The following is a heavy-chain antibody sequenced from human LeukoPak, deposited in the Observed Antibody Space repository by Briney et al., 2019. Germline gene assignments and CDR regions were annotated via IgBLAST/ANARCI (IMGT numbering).Heavy chain of an antibody. V-gene: IGHV4-59*08. D-gene: IGHD6-13*01. CDR2: IYYSGST. Sequence: SETLSLTCTVSGGSISSYYWSWIRQPPGKGLEWIGYIYYSGSTNYNPSLKSRVTISVDTSKNQFSLKLSSVTAADTAVYYCASLAAAGTPRYYYYYMDVWGKGTTVTVSS. CDR3: ASLAAAGTPRYYYYYMDV. CDR1: GGSISSYY. J-gene: IGHJ6*03.